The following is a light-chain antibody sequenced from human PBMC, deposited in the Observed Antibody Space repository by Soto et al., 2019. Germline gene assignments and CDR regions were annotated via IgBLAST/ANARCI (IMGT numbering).Light chain of an antibody. CDR3: QQYNNWPPLT. CDR2: GAS. Sequence: DIQMTQSPSTLSASVGDRVTITCRASQSISSWLAWYQQKPGKAPKLLIYGASNRATVIPARFSGSGSGTEFTLTISSLQSEDFAVYYCQQYNNWPPLTFGGGTKVDI. V-gene: IGKV1-5*01. CDR1: QSISSW. J-gene: IGKJ4*01.